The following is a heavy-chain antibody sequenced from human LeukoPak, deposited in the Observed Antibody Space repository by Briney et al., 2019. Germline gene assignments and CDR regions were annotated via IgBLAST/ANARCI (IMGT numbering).Heavy chain of an antibody. J-gene: IGHJ4*02. V-gene: IGHV4-59*08. CDR1: GGSISSYY. CDR2: IYYSGST. Sequence: SETLSLTCTVSGGSISSYYWSWIRQPPGKGLEWIGYIYYSGSTNYNPSLKSRVTISVDTSKNQFSLKLSSVTAADTAVYYCARGPGLGQLVRSYYFDYWGQGTLVTVSS. CDR3: ARGPGLGQLVRSYYFDY. D-gene: IGHD6-13*01.